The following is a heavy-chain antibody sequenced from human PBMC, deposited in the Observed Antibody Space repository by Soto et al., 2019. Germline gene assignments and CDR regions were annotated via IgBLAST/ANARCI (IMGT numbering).Heavy chain of an antibody. V-gene: IGHV1-69*13. D-gene: IGHD3-3*01. Sequence: VASVKVSCKASGGTFSSYAISWVRQAPGQGLEWMGGIIPIFGTANYAQKFQGRVTITADESTSTAYMELSSLRSEDTAVYYCARRRLITIFGVVISDPTDYWGQGTLVTVSS. CDR1: GGTFSSYA. CDR2: IIPIFGTA. J-gene: IGHJ4*02. CDR3: ARRRLITIFGVVISDPTDY.